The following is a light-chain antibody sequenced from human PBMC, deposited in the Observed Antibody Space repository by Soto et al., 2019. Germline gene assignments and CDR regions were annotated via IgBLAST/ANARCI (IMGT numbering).Light chain of an antibody. J-gene: IGKJ4*01. CDR1: QSVSSY. CDR2: DAS. CDR3: QQNSNWPPLLT. V-gene: IGKV3-11*01. Sequence: EIVLTQSPATLSLSPGERATLSCRASQSVSSYLAWYQQKPGQAPRLLIYDASNRATGIPARFSGSGSGTDFTLTISSLEPEDFAVYYCQQNSNWPPLLTFGGGTKVDIK.